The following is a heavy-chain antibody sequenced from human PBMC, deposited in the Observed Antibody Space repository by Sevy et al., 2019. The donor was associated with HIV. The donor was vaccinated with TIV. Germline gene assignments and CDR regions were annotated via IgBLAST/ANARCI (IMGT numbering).Heavy chain of an antibody. Sequence: GGSLRLSCVASDFTGRYYAMHWVRQAPGKGLEWVAVISNDGNNKRYAESVKGRFTVSRDNSKNTLYLELNSLRPEYTAIFYCARAPLYYDTSVYFDYWGQGTLVTVSS. CDR1: DFTGRYYA. CDR2: ISNDGNNK. D-gene: IGHD3-16*01. J-gene: IGHJ4*02. V-gene: IGHV3-30*04. CDR3: ARAPLYYDTSVYFDY.